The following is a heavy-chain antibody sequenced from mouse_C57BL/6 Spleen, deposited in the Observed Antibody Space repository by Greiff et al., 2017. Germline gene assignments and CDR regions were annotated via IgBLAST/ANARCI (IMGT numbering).Heavy chain of an antibody. D-gene: IGHD2-3*01. Sequence: VQLQQSGAELVRPGSSVKLSCKASGYTFTSYWMHWVKQRPIQGLEWIGNIDPSDSETHYNQKFKDKATLTVDKSSSTAYMQLSSLTSEDSAVYYCARRAYDGFFDYWGQGTTLTVSS. J-gene: IGHJ2*01. CDR2: IDPSDSET. CDR3: ARRAYDGFFDY. V-gene: IGHV1-52*01. CDR1: GYTFTSYW.